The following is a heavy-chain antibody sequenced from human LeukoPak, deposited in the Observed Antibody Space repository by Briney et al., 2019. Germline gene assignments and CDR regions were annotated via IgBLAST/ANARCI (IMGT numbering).Heavy chain of an antibody. J-gene: IGHJ6*03. CDR3: ARDPRYCSGGSCYYYYYYMDV. V-gene: IGHV3-21*04. CDR1: GFTFSSYS. Sequence: PGGSLRLSCAASGFTFSSYSMNWVRQAPGKGLEWVSSISSSSSYIYYADSVKGRFTISRDNAKNSLYLQMNSLRAEDTAVYYCARDPRYCSGGSCYYYYYYMDVWGKGTTVTVSS. D-gene: IGHD2-15*01. CDR2: ISSSSSYI.